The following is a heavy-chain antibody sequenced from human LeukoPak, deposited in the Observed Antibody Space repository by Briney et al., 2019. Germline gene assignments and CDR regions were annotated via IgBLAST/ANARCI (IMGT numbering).Heavy chain of an antibody. D-gene: IGHD1-26*01. CDR3: ARDSIVGATLTFDY. V-gene: IGHV3-64*01. J-gene: IGHJ4*02. CDR1: GFTFSSYA. Sequence: PGGSLRLSCAASGFTFSSYAMHWVRQAPGKGLEYVSAISSNGGSTYYANSVKGRFTISRDNSKNTLYLQMGSLSAEDMAVYYCARDSIVGATLTFDYWGQGTLVTVSS. CDR2: ISSNGGST.